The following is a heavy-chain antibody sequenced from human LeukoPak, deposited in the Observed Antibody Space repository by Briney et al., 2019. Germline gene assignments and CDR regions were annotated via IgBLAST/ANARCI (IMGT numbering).Heavy chain of an antibody. J-gene: IGHJ4*02. CDR3: ARGQCGGDCYAVNC. CDR2: INPSSGGT. CDR1: GYTFTGYY. V-gene: IGHV1-2*06. D-gene: IGHD2-21*02. Sequence: ASVKVSCKASGYTFTGYYMHWVRQAPGQGLEWMGRINPSSGGTNYAQKFQGRVTMTRDTSISTAYTELSRLESDDTAVYYCARGQCGGDCYAVNCWGQGTLVTVSS.